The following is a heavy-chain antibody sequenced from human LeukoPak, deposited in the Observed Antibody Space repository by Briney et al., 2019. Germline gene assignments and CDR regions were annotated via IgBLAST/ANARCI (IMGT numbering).Heavy chain of an antibody. V-gene: IGHV4-38-2*02. D-gene: IGHD2-21*01. CDR3: ARGTYSPDC. Sequence: TSETLSLTCTVPGYSISSGYYWGWIRQPPGKGLEWIGSIYHSGSTYYSPSLNSRVTISVDTSKNQFSLQLSSVTAADTAVYYGARGTYSPDCWGQGTLVTVSS. CDR2: IYHSGST. CDR1: GYSISSGYY. J-gene: IGHJ4*02.